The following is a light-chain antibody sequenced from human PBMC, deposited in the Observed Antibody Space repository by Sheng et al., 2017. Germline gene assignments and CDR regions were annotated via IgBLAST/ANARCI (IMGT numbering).Light chain of an antibody. J-gene: IGKJ3*01. Sequence: EIVLTQSPVTLSLSPGERATLSCRASQSVSSSYLAWYQQKPGQAPRLLIYGASSRATGIPDRFSGSGSGTDFTLTISRLEPEDFAVYYCQQYGSSPFTFG. CDR2: GAS. CDR3: QQYGSSPFT. V-gene: IGKV3-20*01. CDR1: QSVSSSY.